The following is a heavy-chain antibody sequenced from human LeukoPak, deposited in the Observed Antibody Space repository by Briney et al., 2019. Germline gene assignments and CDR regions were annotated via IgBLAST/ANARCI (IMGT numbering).Heavy chain of an antibody. CDR3: AKAHLGGYEASDFDY. CDR2: ISGSGSST. CDR1: GFTFSSHA. Sequence: PGGSLRLSCAASGFTFSSHAMSWVRQALGKGLEWVSGISGSGSSTYYADSVKGRFTISRDNSKNTLYLQLNSLRAEDTAVYYCAKAHLGGYEASDFDYWGQGTLVTVSS. D-gene: IGHD2-2*01. V-gene: IGHV3-23*01. J-gene: IGHJ4*02.